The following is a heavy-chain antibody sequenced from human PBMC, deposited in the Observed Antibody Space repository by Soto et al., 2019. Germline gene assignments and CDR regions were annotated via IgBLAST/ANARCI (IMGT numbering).Heavy chain of an antibody. Sequence: PGGYLRLSCAASGFTFRSYAMSWVRQAPGKGLEWVSGISGSGGNTYYTDSVKGRLTISRDNSKNTLYLQMNSLRAEDTAVYYCAKEDVMSFVLYYHDTSGPTVYWGQGTLVTVSS. J-gene: IGHJ4*02. CDR3: AKEDVMSFVLYYHDTSGPTVY. CDR1: GFTFRSYA. D-gene: IGHD3-22*01. V-gene: IGHV3-23*01. CDR2: ISGSGGNT.